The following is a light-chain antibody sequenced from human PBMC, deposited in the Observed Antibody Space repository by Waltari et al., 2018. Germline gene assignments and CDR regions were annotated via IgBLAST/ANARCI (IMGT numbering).Light chain of an antibody. CDR2: NVF. V-gene: IGKV3-20*01. CDR3: QHYVSLPAT. Sequence: SGRASQSINRALSWYQQKPGPAPRLLIYNVFNRATDIPDRFSGSGSGTEFSLTISRLEPEDFAVYYCQHYVSLPATFGQGTRVEIK. J-gene: IGKJ1*01. CDR1: QSINRA.